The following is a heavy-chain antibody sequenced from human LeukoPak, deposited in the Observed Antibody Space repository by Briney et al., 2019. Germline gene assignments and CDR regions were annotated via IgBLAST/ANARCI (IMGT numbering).Heavy chain of an antibody. Sequence: GGSLRLSCAASGNYWMRWVRQVPGKGLVWVSHINSDGSWTSYADSVKGRFTISKDNAKNTVYLQMNSLRAEDTAVYYCVSFYETYWGRGTLVTVSS. D-gene: IGHD2/OR15-2a*01. CDR1: GNYW. CDR3: VSFYETY. V-gene: IGHV3-74*01. CDR2: INSDGSWT. J-gene: IGHJ4*02.